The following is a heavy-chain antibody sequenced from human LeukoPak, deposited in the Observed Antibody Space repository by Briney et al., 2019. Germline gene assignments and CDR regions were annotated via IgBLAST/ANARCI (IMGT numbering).Heavy chain of an antibody. V-gene: IGHV3-23*01. CDR2: ISGSGDST. CDR1: GLTFSSYG. D-gene: IGHD3-10*01. J-gene: IGHJ3*02. CDR3: AKVTGSGSYLADAFDI. Sequence: GGSLRLSCAASGLTFSSYGMNWVRQAPGKGLEWVSAISGSGDSTYHADSVRGRFTVSRDNSKNTLYLQMRSLSAEDTAVYYCAKVTGSGSYLADAFDIWGHGTVVTVSS.